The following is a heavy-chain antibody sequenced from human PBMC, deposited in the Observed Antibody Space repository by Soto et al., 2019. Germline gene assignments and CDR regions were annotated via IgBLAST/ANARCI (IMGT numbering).Heavy chain of an antibody. CDR1: GGSISSGGYY. V-gene: IGHV4-31*03. CDR3: ARGGLRYFDWSPFDY. CDR2: IYYSGST. D-gene: IGHD3-9*01. Sequence: SETLSLTCTVSGGSISSGGYYWSWIRQHPGKGLEWIGYIYYSGSTYYNPSLKSRVTISVDTSKNQFSLKLSSVTAADTAVYYCARGGLRYFDWSPFDYWGQGTLVTVSS. J-gene: IGHJ4*02.